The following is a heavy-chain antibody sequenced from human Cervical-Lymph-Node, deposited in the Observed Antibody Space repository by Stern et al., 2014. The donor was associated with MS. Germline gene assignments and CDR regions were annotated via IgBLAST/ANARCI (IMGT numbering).Heavy chain of an antibody. V-gene: IGHV4-31*03. Sequence: VQLVESGPGLVKPSQTLSLTCTVSGGSISTSGYYWNWIRQHTGKCLEWIGYISFSGDTFYNASLKSRLRMSIDKSKNQFSLQLSSVTVADTAVYYCARDTSWSPFDSWGQGTLVTVSS. CDR2: ISFSGDT. CDR1: GGSISTSGYY. CDR3: ARDTSWSPFDS. J-gene: IGHJ4*02. D-gene: IGHD3-3*01.